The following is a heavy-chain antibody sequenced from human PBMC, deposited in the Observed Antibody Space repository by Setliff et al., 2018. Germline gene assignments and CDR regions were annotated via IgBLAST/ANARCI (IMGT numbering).Heavy chain of an antibody. CDR2: IYYSGST. Sequence: PSETLSLTCTVSGGSISSSSYYWGWIRQPPGKGLEWIGSIYYSGSTYYNPSLKSRVTISVDTSKNQFSLKLSSVTAADTAVYYCPRRETYYNFWSGYYAYWGQGTLVTVSS. J-gene: IGHJ4*02. V-gene: IGHV4-39*07. CDR1: GGSISSSSYY. CDR3: PRRETYYNFWSGYYAY. D-gene: IGHD3-3*01.